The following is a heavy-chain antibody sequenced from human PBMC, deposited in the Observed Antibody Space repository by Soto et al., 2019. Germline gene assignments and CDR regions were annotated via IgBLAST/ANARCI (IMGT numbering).Heavy chain of an antibody. D-gene: IGHD5-12*01. J-gene: IGHJ4*02. Sequence: PSDTLSLTCTVSGGSVIGYYWNWIRQSPGKGLEWIAYIDYKGKTTYNPSLKSRVTMSVDTSKNQFSLKLSSVTAADTAVYYCARDRSGYGYFDDWGQGTLVTVSS. CDR2: IDYKGKT. CDR3: ARDRSGYGYFDD. V-gene: IGHV4-59*02. CDR1: GGSVIGYY.